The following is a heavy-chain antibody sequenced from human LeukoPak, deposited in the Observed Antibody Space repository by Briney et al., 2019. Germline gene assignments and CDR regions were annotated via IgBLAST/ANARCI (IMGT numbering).Heavy chain of an antibody. V-gene: IGHV3-7*01. CDR1: GFTFSSYW. Sequence: PGGSLRLSCAASGFTFSSYWMSWVRQAPGKGLKWVANIKQDGSEKYYVDSVKGRFTISRDNAKDSLYLQMNSLRAEDTAVYYCARDFYSSSVGVDYWGQGTLVTVSS. J-gene: IGHJ4*02. CDR2: IKQDGSEK. CDR3: ARDFYSSSVGVDY. D-gene: IGHD6-19*01.